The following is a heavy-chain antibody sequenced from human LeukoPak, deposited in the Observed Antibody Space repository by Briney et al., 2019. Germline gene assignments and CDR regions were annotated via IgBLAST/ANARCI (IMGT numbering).Heavy chain of an antibody. D-gene: IGHD2-21*01. CDR2: SSM. CDR1: GFSFARSE. V-gene: IGHV3-48*03. Sequence: GGSLRLSCAAAGFSFARSEMSWVRQAPGKGLEWISSSSMYYADSVKGRFTISRENAKQTLYLQMNSLRPEDTAVYYCARAGDKGTANWYFDLWGRGTLVTVSS. J-gene: IGHJ2*01. CDR3: ARAGDKGTANWYFDL.